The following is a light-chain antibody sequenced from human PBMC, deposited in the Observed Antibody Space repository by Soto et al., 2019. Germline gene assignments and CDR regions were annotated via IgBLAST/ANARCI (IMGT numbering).Light chain of an antibody. CDR1: SSDVGSHNY. CDR2: EVN. J-gene: IGLJ2*01. V-gene: IGLV2-14*01. Sequence: QSALTQPASVSESPGQSISFSCSGTSSDVGSHNYVSWYQQHPGKAPKLIIFEVNNRPSGVSHRFSGSKSGNTASLTISGLQAEDEADYYCSSYTTNNTVVFGGGTQLTVL. CDR3: SSYTTNNTVV.